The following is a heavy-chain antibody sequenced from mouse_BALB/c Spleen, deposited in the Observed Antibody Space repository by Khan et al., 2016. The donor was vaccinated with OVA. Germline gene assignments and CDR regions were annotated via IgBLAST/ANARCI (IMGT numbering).Heavy chain of an antibody. CDR1: GYSFTSYY. D-gene: IGHD2-2*01. V-gene: IGHV1-66*01. CDR2: IFPGSGNS. J-gene: IGHJ3*01. CDR3: ARGVYYGYACFAY. Sequence: VQLQESGPELVKPGASVKISCEASGYSFTSYYIHWVKQRPGQGLEWIGWIFPGSGNSQYNEKFKGKATLTADTSSSTAYMQLSSLTSEDSAVYFCARGVYYGYACFAYWGQGTLVTVSA.